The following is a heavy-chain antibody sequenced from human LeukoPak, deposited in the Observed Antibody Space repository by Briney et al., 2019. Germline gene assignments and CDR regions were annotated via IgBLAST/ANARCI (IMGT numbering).Heavy chain of an antibody. CDR3: AKDPTPGELLLSFDY. Sequence: GGSLRLSCAASGFTFSSYSMNWVRQAPGKGLEWVSSISSSSSYIYYADSVKGRFTISRDNAKNSLYLQMNSLRAEDTALYYCAKDPTPGELLLSFDYWGQGTLVTVSS. J-gene: IGHJ4*02. V-gene: IGHV3-21*04. CDR2: ISSSSSYI. D-gene: IGHD1-26*01. CDR1: GFTFSSYS.